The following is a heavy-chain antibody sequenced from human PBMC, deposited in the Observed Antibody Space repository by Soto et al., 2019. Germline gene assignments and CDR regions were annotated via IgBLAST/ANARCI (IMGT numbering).Heavy chain of an antibody. CDR1: GFTFSSYG. J-gene: IGHJ4*01. Sequence: EGSLRLSCAASGFTFSSYGMHWVRQAPGKGLEWVAVISYDGSNKYYADSVKGRFTISRDNSKNTLYLQMNSLRAEDTAVYYCAKSKSSGWYECLYYLVYLGQGTLVTVSS. CDR3: AKSKSSGWYECLYYLVY. D-gene: IGHD6-19*01. CDR2: ISYDGSNK. V-gene: IGHV3-30*18.